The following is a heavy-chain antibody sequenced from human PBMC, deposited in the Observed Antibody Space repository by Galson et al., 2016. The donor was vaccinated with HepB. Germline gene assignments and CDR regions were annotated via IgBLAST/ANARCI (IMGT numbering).Heavy chain of an antibody. CDR3: AEAERYFDWLYFDQ. J-gene: IGHJ4*02. Sequence: SETLSLTCTVYGGSLRSSSYYWGWVRQPPGKGLEWIGSLYYSGSTYYHPSLKSRVTISLDTSRNQFSLRLSSVTAADTAVYYCAEAERYFDWLYFDQWGQGTLVTVSS. CDR2: LYYSGST. CDR1: GGSLRSSSYY. D-gene: IGHD3-9*01. V-gene: IGHV4-39*01.